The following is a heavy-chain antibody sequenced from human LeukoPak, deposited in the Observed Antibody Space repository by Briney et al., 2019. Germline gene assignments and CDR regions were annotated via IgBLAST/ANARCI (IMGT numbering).Heavy chain of an antibody. CDR2: SSGGGENT. D-gene: IGHD3-10*01. V-gene: IGHV3-23*01. J-gene: IGHJ2*01. Sequence: QRGGSLRFSCGASGFTFTSYAMSWIRQAPGKGLEWVSASSGGGENTYYGDSVKGRFTISRDNSKNTLYLQTNSLRAEDTAPYYCAKPRAMRTGVGRYFDLWGRGTLVTVSS. CDR3: AKPRAMRTGVGRYFDL. CDR1: GFTFTSYA.